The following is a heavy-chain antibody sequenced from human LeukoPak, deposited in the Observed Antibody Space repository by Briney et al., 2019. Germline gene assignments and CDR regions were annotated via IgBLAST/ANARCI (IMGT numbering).Heavy chain of an antibody. D-gene: IGHD6-13*01. V-gene: IGHV1-18*01. CDR3: ARARGYSSSWYADY. CDR1: GGTFSSYA. CDR2: ISAYNGNT. J-gene: IGHJ4*02. Sequence: GASVKVSCKASGGTFSSYAISWVRQAPGQGLEWMGWISAYNGNTNYAQKLQGRVTMTTDTSTSTAYMELRSLRSDDTAVYYCARARGYSSSWYADYWGQGTLVTVSS.